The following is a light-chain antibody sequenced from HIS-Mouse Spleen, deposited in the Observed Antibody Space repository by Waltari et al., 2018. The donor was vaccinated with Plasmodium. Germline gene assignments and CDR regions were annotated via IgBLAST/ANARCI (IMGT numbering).Light chain of an antibody. CDR1: SDINVGSYN. V-gene: IGLV5-37*01. J-gene: IGLJ3*02. CDR2: YYSDSDK. CDR3: MIWPSNASGV. Sequence: QPVLTQPPSSSASPGESARLTCTLPSDINVGSYNLYCSQANPGSPPRYLLYYYSDSDKGQGSGVPSRFSGSKDASANTGILLISGLQSEDEADYYCMIWPSNASGVFGGGTKLTVL.